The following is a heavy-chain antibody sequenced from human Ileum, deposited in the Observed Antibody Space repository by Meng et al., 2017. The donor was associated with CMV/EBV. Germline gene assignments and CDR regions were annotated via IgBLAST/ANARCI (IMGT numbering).Heavy chain of an antibody. Sequence: GESLKISCSASGFTFSSYGMHWVRQAPGKGLEWVAYIRYDLATKYYVDSVKGRFTISRDNSRNSLSLQMNNLRDDDTAVYYCAKRADPSAYFFDFWGEGTMVTVSS. D-gene: IGHD6-25*01. CDR2: IRYDLATK. CDR1: GFTFSSYG. V-gene: IGHV3-30*02. J-gene: IGHJ4*02. CDR3: AKRADPSAYFFDF.